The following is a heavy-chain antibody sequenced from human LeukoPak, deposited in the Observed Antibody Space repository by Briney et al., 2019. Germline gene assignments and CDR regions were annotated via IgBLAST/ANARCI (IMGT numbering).Heavy chain of an antibody. CDR1: GFGVSSTY. CDR3: TRDRAGTQSWVEFDL. D-gene: IGHD3-10*01. CDR2: IYTSGST. J-gene: IGHJ5*02. Sequence: PGGSLRLTCEASGFGVSSTYMSWVRKAPGKGLEWVPLIYTSGSTFYADSVMGRFTISRDNSKNTLFLQMNSLRAEDSAVYYCTRDRAGTQSWVEFDLWGQGTLVTVSS. V-gene: IGHV3-66*03.